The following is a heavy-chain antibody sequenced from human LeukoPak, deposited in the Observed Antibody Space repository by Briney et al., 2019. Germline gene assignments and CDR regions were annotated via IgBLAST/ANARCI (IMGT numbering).Heavy chain of an antibody. CDR2: IYYSGST. D-gene: IGHD3-22*01. Sequence: PSETLSLTCTVSGGSISSYYWSWIRQPPGKGLEWIGYIYYSGSTNYNPSLKSRVTISVDTSKNQFSLKLSSVTAADTAVYYCARQPYYYDSSGYYSFDYWGQGTLVTVSS. CDR1: GGSISSYY. CDR3: ARQPYYYDSSGYYSFDY. V-gene: IGHV4-59*01. J-gene: IGHJ4*02.